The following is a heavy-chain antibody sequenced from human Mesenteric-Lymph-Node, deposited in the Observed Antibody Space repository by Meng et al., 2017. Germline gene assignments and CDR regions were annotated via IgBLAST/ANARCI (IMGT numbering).Heavy chain of an antibody. CDR1: GFTFSSYA. J-gene: IGHJ4*02. CDR3: ASSKAF. V-gene: IGHV3-23*01. Sequence: GESLKISCAASGFTFSSYALTWVRQAPGKGLEWVSAISGSGGSTYYADSVKGRFTISRDNSKNTLYLQMNSLRAEDTAVYYCASSKAFWGQGTLVTVSS. D-gene: IGHD2-2*01. CDR2: ISGSGGST.